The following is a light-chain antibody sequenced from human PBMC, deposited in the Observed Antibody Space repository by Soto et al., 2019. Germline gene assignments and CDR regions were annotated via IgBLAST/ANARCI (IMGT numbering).Light chain of an antibody. J-gene: IGLJ1*01. CDR3: CSYAAGRIYF. Sequence: QSVLTQPASVSGSPGQSITISCTGTSRDVGAYDYVSWYLQYPDKAPRLLIYYVDHRPSGVSSHFSGSKSGNTASLTISGLQAEAEGDYYCCSYAAGRIYFFGTGTKLTVL. CDR1: SRDVGAYDY. V-gene: IGLV2-14*03. CDR2: YVD.